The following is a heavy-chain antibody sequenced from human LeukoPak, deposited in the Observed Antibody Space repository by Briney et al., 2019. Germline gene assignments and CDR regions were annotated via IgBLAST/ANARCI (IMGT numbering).Heavy chain of an antibody. CDR2: ISYDGSNK. V-gene: IGHV3-30*04. D-gene: IGHD6-13*01. CDR1: GFTFSSYA. CDR3: ARAGYSSSWYVVITVRYYYMDV. Sequence: GGSLRLSCAASGFTFSSYAMHWVRQAPGKVLEWVAVISYDGSNKYYADSVKGRFTISRDNSKNTLYLQMNSLRAEDTAVYYCARAGYSSSWYVVITVRYYYMDVWGKGTTVTVSS. J-gene: IGHJ6*03.